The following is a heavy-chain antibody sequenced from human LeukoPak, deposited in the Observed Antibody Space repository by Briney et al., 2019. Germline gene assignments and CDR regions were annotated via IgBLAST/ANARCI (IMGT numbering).Heavy chain of an antibody. D-gene: IGHD1-26*01. J-gene: IGHJ4*02. CDR3: ARGSYSGSYYDYFDY. V-gene: IGHV3-33*01. Sequence: GGSLRLSCAASGFIFSSYGMHWVRQAPGKGLEWVAVIWYDGSNKYYADSVKGRFTISRDNSKNTLYLQMNSLRAEDTAVYYCARGSYSGSYYDYFDYWGQGTLVTVSS. CDR2: IWYDGSNK. CDR1: GFIFSSYG.